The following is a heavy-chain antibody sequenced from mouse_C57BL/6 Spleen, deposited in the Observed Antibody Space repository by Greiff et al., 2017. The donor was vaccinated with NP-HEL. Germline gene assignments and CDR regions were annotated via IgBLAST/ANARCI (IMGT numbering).Heavy chain of an antibody. V-gene: IGHV1-52*01. D-gene: IGHD1-1*01. Sequence: QVQLQQPGAELVRPGSSVKLSCKASGYTFTSYWMHWVKQRPMQGLEWIGNIDPSDSETHYNQKFKDKATLTVDKSSSTAYMQLSSLTSEDSAVYYCARSPSGSSLSWFAYWGQGTLVTVSA. CDR2: IDPSDSET. CDR1: GYTFTSYW. CDR3: ARSPSGSSLSWFAY. J-gene: IGHJ3*01.